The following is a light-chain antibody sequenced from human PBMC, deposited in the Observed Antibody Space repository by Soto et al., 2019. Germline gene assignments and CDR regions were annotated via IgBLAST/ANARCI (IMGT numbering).Light chain of an antibody. CDR3: TSFTSSNTWV. CDR1: SSDIGGYNR. J-gene: IGLJ3*02. CDR2: EVT. V-gene: IGLV2-14*03. Sequence: QSVLTQPASVSGSPGPSITISCTGTSSDIGGYNRVSWSQQHPGEAPKLMIYEVTNRPSGVSNRFSGSKSGNTASLTISGLQPEDEAHYYCTSFTSSNTWVFGGGTKLTVL.